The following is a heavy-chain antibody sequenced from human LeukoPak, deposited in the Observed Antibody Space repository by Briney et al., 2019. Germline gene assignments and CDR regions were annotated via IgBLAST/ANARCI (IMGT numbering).Heavy chain of an antibody. D-gene: IGHD3-10*01. CDR3: ARERLIRGVAPFDY. CDR2: IYYSGST. V-gene: IGHV4-31*03. CDR1: GGSISSGGYY. J-gene: IGHJ4*02. Sequence: SETLSLTCTVSGGSISSGGYYWSWIRQHPGKGLEWIGYIYYSGSTYYNPSLKSRVTISIDTSKTQFSLKLISVTAADTAVYYCARERLIRGVAPFDYWGQGALVTVSS.